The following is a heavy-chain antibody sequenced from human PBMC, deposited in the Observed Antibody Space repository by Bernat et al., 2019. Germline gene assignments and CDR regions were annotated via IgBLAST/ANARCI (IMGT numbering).Heavy chain of an antibody. V-gene: IGHV3-23*01. Sequence: EVQLLESGGGLVQPGGSLRLSCAASGFTFNCYTMSWVRQAPGKGLEWVSTVSPIGGSTYYADSVKGRFTISRDNSKNTLYLQMNSLRAEDTAVYYCAKDGGDYGFFDYWGLGTLVTVSS. CDR3: AKDGGDYGFFDY. CDR2: VSPIGGST. CDR1: GFTFNCYT. D-gene: IGHD4-17*01. J-gene: IGHJ4*02.